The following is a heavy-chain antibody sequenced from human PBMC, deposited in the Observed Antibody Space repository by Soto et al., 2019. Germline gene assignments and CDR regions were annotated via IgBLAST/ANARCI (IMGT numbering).Heavy chain of an antibody. CDR2: IIPIFGTA. CDR3: AKDLRAAAGTLDY. Sequence: SVKVSCKASGGTFSSYAISWVRQAPGQGLEWMGGIIPIFGTANYAQKFQGRVTITADESTSTAYMELSSLRAEDTAVYYCAKDLRAAAGTLDYWGQGTLVTVSS. V-gene: IGHV1-69*13. CDR1: GGTFSSYA. D-gene: IGHD6-13*01. J-gene: IGHJ4*02.